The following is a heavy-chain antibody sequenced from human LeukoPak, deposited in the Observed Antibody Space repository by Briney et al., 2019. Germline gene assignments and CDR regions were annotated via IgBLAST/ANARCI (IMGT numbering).Heavy chain of an antibody. J-gene: IGHJ4*02. Sequence: GGSLRLSCAASGFIFDDYGMHWVRHAPGKGLEWASGISWNSGNIGYADSVKGRFTISRDNAKNSLYLQMNSLRAEDMALYYCARAQTYGDSRLLLDYWGQGTLVTVSS. CDR1: GFIFDDYG. V-gene: IGHV3-9*03. CDR2: ISWNSGNI. CDR3: ARAQTYGDSRLLLDY. D-gene: IGHD2-21*02.